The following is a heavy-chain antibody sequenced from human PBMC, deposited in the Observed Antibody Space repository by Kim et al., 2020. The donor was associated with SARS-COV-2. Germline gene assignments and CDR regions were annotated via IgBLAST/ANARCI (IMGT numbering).Heavy chain of an antibody. J-gene: IGHJ1*01. CDR3: ARGRAXRAXQLGLNLAKISXRSXDXXXF. D-gene: IGHD6-6*01. V-gene: IGHV4-34*01. Sequence: SETLSLTCAVYGGSFTSYFWTWLRQAPGKGLECIGEITDSGVTNYNPSLQSRVXXXVXXSKSQIFPKLNXLTAADTXVYXCARGRAXRAXQLGLNLAKISXRSXDXXXFWGQGXLVSVS. CDR1: GGSFTSYF. CDR2: ITDSGVT.